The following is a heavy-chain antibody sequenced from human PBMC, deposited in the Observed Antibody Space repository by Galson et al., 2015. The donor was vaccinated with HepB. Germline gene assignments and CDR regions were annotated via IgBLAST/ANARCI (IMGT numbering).Heavy chain of an antibody. J-gene: IGHJ6*03. CDR2: IIPIFGTA. CDR3: ARGPSSSSWPYYYYYYMDV. Sequence: SVKVSCKASGGTFSSYAISWVRQAPGQGLEWMGGIIPIFGTANYAQKFQGRVTITADESTSTAYMELSSLRSEDTAVYYCARGPSSSSWPYYYYYYMDVWGKGTTVTVSS. V-gene: IGHV1-69*13. CDR1: GGTFSSYA. D-gene: IGHD6-13*01.